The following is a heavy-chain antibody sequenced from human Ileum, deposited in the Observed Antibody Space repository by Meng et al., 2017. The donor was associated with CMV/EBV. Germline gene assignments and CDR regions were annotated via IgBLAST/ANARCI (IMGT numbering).Heavy chain of an antibody. D-gene: IGHD3-16*01. CDR2: ITPIFGTA. CDR1: GAFRSDA. V-gene: IGHV1-69*05. CDR3: AGVGDGGDYVWGSPD. Sequence: GAFRSDAICCVLQAPGQCLGCMGWITPIFGTANYAQKFQGRVTIPTDESTSTADMELSSLRAEDTAVYYCAGVGDGGDYVWGSPDWGQGTLVTVSS. J-gene: IGHJ4*02.